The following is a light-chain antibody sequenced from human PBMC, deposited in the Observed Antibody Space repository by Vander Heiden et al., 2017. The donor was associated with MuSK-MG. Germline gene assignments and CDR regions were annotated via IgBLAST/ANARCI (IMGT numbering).Light chain of an antibody. CDR2: AVS. CDR3: SSYAGSNNLV. CDR1: SSDVGDYNF. J-gene: IGLJ2*01. Sequence: QSALTQPPSASGSPGPSVTISCTGTSSDVGDYNFVSWYQQHPGKAPKLMIYAVSKRPSGVPDRFSGSKSGNTASLTVSGLQAEDEADYYCSSYAGSNNLVFGGGTKLTVL. V-gene: IGLV2-8*01.